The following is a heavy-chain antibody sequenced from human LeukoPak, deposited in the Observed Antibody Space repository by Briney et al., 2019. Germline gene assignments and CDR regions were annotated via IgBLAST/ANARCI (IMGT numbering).Heavy chain of an antibody. Sequence: SETLSLTCTVSGGSISSYYWSWIRQPAGKGLEWIGRIYTSGSTNYNPSLKSRVTMSVDTSKNQFSLKLSSVTAADTAVYYCARVYCSSTSCYGDAFDIWGQGTMVTVSS. D-gene: IGHD2-2*01. CDR1: GGSISSYY. CDR2: IYTSGST. J-gene: IGHJ3*02. CDR3: ARVYCSSTSCYGDAFDI. V-gene: IGHV4-4*07.